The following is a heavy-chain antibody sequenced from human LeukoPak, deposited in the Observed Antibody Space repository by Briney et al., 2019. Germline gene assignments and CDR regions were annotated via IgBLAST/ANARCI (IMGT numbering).Heavy chain of an antibody. D-gene: IGHD3-22*01. J-gene: IGHJ6*03. CDR2: ISYSGNT. CDR3: ARLTHSYYSDTSGYYPYYYMDV. Sequence: SETLSLTCTVSAGSISSSDYYWGWIRQSPGKGLEWIGRISYSGNTYYNPSLKSRVTISVGTSKNHFSLRLSSVTAADTAVYYCARLTHSYYSDTSGYYPYYYMDVWGKGTRVTVSS. CDR1: AGSISSSDYY. V-gene: IGHV4-39*02.